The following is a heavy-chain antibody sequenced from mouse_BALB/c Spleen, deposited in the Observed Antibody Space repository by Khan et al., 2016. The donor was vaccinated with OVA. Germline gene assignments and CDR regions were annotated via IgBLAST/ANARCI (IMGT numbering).Heavy chain of an antibody. Sequence: QMQLEESGPGLVQPSQSLSITCTVSGFSLTSYGVHWVRQSPGKGLEWLGVIWSGGSTDYNEAFISRLNITKDNSKSQVFFKMNSLQSNATAIYYCARNYDYDEGLTYWGQGTLVTVSA. V-gene: IGHV2-2*03. J-gene: IGHJ3*01. CDR1: GFSLTSYG. D-gene: IGHD2-4*01. CDR3: ARNYDYDEGLTY. CDR2: IWSGGST.